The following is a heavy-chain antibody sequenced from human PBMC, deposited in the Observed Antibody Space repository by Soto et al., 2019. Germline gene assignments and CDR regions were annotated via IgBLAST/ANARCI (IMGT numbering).Heavy chain of an antibody. D-gene: IGHD3-22*01. CDR1: GFTFSSYA. V-gene: IGHV3-30-3*01. CDR3: ARDLATYYYDSSGYLGY. Sequence: QVQLVESGGGVVQPGRSLRLSCAASGFTFSSYAMHWVRQAPGKGLEWVAVISYDGSNKYYADSVKGRFTISRDNSKNTLYLQMNSLRAEDTAVYYCARDLATYYYDSSGYLGYWGQGTLVNVSS. J-gene: IGHJ4*02. CDR2: ISYDGSNK.